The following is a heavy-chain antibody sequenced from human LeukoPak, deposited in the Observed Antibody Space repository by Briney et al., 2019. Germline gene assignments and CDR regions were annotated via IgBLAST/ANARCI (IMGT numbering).Heavy chain of an antibody. J-gene: IGHJ3*02. CDR1: GFTFSNYW. D-gene: IGHD2-2*02. CDR2: INTDGSTI. V-gene: IGHV3-74*01. Sequence: GGSLRLSCAASGFTFSNYWMHWVRQAPGKGLVWVSRINTDGSTINYADSVKGRFTISRDNSKNTLYPQMNSLRAEDTAVYYCAKPAVVPAAIFYKSSAFDIWGQGTMVTVSS. CDR3: AKPAVVPAAIFYKSSAFDI.